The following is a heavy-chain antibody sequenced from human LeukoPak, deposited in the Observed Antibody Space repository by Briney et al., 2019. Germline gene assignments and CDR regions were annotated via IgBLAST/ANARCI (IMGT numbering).Heavy chain of an antibody. CDR3: ARGLQPYRGGNFDY. Sequence: SGTLSLTCGVSGDSVSSANWWSWVRQPPGQGLEWIGEIYQGVTATYNPSLNSRVSISVDKSRNQLSLRLNSVTAADTAVYYCARGLQPYRGGNFDYWGQGTLVTVSS. J-gene: IGHJ4*02. CDR1: GDSVSSANW. CDR2: IYQGVTA. D-gene: IGHD4-11*01. V-gene: IGHV4-4*02.